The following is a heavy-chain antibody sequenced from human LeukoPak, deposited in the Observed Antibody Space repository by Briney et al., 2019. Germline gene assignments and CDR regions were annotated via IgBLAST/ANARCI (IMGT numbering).Heavy chain of an antibody. V-gene: IGHV3-74*01. J-gene: IGHJ6*02. Sequence: GGSLRLSCVASGFPFSSYWMTWVRQAPGKGLVWVSRINSDGSSTSYADSVKGRFTISRDNAKNTLYLQMNSLRAEDTAVYYCARDRELDYGGNQNYYGMDVWGQGTTVTVSS. CDR1: GFPFSSYW. D-gene: IGHD4-23*01. CDR3: ARDRELDYGGNQNYYGMDV. CDR2: INSDGSST.